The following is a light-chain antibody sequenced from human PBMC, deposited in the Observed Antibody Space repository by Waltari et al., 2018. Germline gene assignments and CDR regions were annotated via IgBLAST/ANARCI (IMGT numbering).Light chain of an antibody. CDR1: QSISSY. CDR2: AAS. CDR3: QQSYSTLYS. J-gene: IGKJ2*03. V-gene: IGKV1-39*01. Sequence: DIQMTQSPSSLSASLGDRVTITCRASQSISSYLNWYQQKPGKAPKVLIYAASSLQSGVPSRFSGSGSGTDFTLTISSLQPEDFATYYCQQSYSTLYSFGQGTKLEIK.